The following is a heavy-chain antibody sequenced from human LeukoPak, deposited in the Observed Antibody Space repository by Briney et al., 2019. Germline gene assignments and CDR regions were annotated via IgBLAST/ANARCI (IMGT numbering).Heavy chain of an antibody. D-gene: IGHD6-13*01. J-gene: IGHJ4*02. CDR2: IYSGGRT. CDR1: GFTVSRNY. Sequence: PGGSLRLSCAASGFTVSRNYMSWVRQAPGKGLEWVPVIYSGGRTYYADSVKGRFTISRDNSKNTLYLQMSRLRAEDTAVYYCARAGPSSSWHQFDYWGQGTLVTVSS. CDR3: ARAGPSSSWHQFDY. V-gene: IGHV3-66*01.